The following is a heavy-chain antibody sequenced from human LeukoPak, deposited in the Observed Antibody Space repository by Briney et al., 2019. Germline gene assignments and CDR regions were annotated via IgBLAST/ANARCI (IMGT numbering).Heavy chain of an antibody. CDR3: AARGSLRGYYYYYMDV. CDR2: ISGSGGST. Sequence: GGSLRLSCAASGFTFSSYAMSWVRQAPGKGLEWVSAISGSGGSTYYADPVKGRFTISRDNSKNTLYLQMNSLRAEDTAVYYCAARGSLRGYYYYYMDVWGKGTTVTVSS. D-gene: IGHD3-16*01. J-gene: IGHJ6*03. CDR1: GFTFSSYA. V-gene: IGHV3-23*01.